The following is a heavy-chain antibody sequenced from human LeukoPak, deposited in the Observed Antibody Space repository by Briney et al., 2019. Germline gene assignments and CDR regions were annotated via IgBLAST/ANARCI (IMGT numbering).Heavy chain of an antibody. CDR2: IWYDGSNK. D-gene: IGHD6-13*01. V-gene: IGHV3-33*06. Sequence: PGGSLRLSCAASGFTFSSYGMHWVRQAPGKGLEWVAVIWYDGSNKYYADSVKGRFTISRDNSKNTLYLQMNSLRAEDAAVYYCAKDTAAAEVYYYMDVWGKGTTVTVSS. J-gene: IGHJ6*03. CDR1: GFTFSSYG. CDR3: AKDTAAAEVYYYMDV.